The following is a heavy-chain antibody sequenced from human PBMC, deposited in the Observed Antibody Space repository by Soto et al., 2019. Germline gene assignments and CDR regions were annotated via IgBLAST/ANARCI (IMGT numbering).Heavy chain of an antibody. Sequence: PGGSLRLSCAASGLTFDNYWMSWVRQAPGKGLEWVANINQDESEKYYVDSVKGLFTISRDNAKNSLYLRMNSLRAEDTAVYYCARGTQWMAAPYYFDYWGQGTLVTVSS. D-gene: IGHD6-19*01. J-gene: IGHJ4*02. CDR2: INQDESEK. CDR1: GLTFDNYW. CDR3: ARGTQWMAAPYYFDY. V-gene: IGHV3-7*03.